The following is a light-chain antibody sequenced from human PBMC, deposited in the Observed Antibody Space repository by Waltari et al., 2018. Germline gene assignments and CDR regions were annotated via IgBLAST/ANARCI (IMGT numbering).Light chain of an antibody. CDR1: QSVSSS. CDR2: DAS. J-gene: IGKJ2*01. V-gene: IGKV3-11*01. Sequence: EIVLTQSPATLSLSPGERATLSCRASQSVSSSLAWYQQTPGQAPRRLISDASNRATGIPARFSGSRSGTDFTLTISSLEPEDFTVYYCQLRTNLMFTFGQGSKLEI. CDR3: QLRTNLMFT.